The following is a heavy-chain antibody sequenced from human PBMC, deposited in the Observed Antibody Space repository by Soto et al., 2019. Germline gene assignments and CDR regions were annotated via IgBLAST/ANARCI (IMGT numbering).Heavy chain of an antibody. CDR2: ISAYNGNT. D-gene: IGHD5-12*01. Sequence: GASVTVSCKASGYTFTSYGISWVRQATGQGLEWMGWISAYNGNTNYAQKLQGRVTMTTDTSTSTAYMELRSLRSDDTAVYYCARELVYSGYDFERDYWGQGTLVT. V-gene: IGHV1-18*01. CDR3: ARELVYSGYDFERDY. J-gene: IGHJ4*02. CDR1: GYTFTSYG.